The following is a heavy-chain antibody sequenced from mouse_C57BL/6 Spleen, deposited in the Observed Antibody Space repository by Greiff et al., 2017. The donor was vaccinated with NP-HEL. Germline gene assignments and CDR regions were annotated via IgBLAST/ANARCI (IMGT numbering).Heavy chain of an antibody. CDR1: GYSITSGYY. Sequence: VQLQQSGPGLVKPSQSLSLTCSVTGYSITSGYYWNWIRQFPGNKLEWMGYISYDGSNNYNPSLKNRISIPRDTSKNQFFLKLNSVTTEDTATYYCARVPITTVVGMDYWGQGTSVTVSS. CDR2: ISYDGSN. J-gene: IGHJ4*01. CDR3: ARVPITTVVGMDY. D-gene: IGHD1-1*01. V-gene: IGHV3-6*01.